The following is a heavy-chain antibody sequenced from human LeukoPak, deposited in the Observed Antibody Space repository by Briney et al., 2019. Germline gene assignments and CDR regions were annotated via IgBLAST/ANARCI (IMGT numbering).Heavy chain of an antibody. V-gene: IGHV3-30-3*01. CDR3: ARDYYDSSGYYSLGVY. J-gene: IGHJ4*02. D-gene: IGHD3-22*01. CDR2: ISYDGSNK. Sequence: PGGSLRLSCAASGFTFSSYAMHWVRQAPGKGLEWVAVISYDGSNKYYADSVKGRFTISRDNSKNTLYLQMNSLRAEDTAVYYCARDYYDSSGYYSLGVYWGQGTLVTVSS. CDR1: GFTFSSYA.